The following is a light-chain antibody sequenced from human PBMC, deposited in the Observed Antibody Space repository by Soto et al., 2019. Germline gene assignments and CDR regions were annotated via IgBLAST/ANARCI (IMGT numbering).Light chain of an antibody. CDR2: GAS. Sequence: EIVLTQSPCTLSLSPGERATLSCRASQSVSSSYLAWYQQKPGQAPRLLIYGASSRATGIPDRFSGSGSGTDFTLTISRLEPEDFAVYYCQQYGSSLTWTFGQGTRLEIK. CDR3: QQYGSSLTWT. J-gene: IGKJ5*01. V-gene: IGKV3-20*01. CDR1: QSVSSSY.